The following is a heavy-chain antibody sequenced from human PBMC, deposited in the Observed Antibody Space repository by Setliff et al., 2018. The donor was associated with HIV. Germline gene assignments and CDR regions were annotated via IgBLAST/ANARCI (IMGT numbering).Heavy chain of an antibody. V-gene: IGHV4-39*01. CDR1: SDSISSRSGF. CDR2: IYHTGQT. J-gene: IGHJ4*02. D-gene: IGHD3-3*01. Sequence: PSETLSLTCTVSSDSISSRSGFWWGWIRQPPGKGLEWIGSIYHTGQTYDNPSVKSRLTISVDTDENQFSLKLRSVTAAETAVYYCARQIASGYWAFDSWGQGTLVTVSS. CDR3: ARQIASGYWAFDS.